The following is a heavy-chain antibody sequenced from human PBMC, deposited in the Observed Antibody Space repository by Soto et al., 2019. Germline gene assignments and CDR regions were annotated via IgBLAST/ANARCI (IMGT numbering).Heavy chain of an antibody. CDR3: TKDNGGYYDSSGNFEY. J-gene: IGHJ4*02. D-gene: IGHD3-22*01. Sequence: ASVKVSCKASGYTFTSYGISWVRQAPGQGLEWMGWISAYNGNTNYAQKLQGRVTMTTDTSTSTAYMELRSLRPEDTAFYYCTKDNGGYYDSSGNFEYWGQGTLVTVSS. V-gene: IGHV1-18*01. CDR2: ISAYNGNT. CDR1: GYTFTSYG.